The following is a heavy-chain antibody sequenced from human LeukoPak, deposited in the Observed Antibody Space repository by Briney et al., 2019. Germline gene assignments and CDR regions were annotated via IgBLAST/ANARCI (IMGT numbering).Heavy chain of an antibody. CDR3: ARDRDSPVSSGWYPYYYYGMDV. J-gene: IGHJ6*02. Sequence: EASVKVSCKASGGTFSSYAISWVRQAPGQGLEWMGRIIPILGIANYAQKFQGRVTITADKSTSTAYMELSSLRSEDTAVYYCARDRDSPVSSGWYPYYYYGMDVWGQGTTVTVSS. CDR1: GGTFSSYA. V-gene: IGHV1-69*04. D-gene: IGHD6-19*01. CDR2: IIPILGIA.